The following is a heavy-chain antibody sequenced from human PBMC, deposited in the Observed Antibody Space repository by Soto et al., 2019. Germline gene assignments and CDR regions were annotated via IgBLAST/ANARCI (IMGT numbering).Heavy chain of an antibody. CDR2: IHYSGTT. V-gene: IGHV4-59*01. D-gene: IGHD6-13*01. Sequence: SETPSLTCTVSGGSMRNYFWTWIRQPPGKGLEWIGYIHYSGTTSFFPSYNPSLRSRVTISEDTSKNQFSLKLLSVTTADTAVYFCAAGEASSRNLAPYYLDFWGQGTLVTVSS. J-gene: IGHJ4*02. CDR3: AAGEASSRNLAPYYLDF. CDR1: GGSMRNYF.